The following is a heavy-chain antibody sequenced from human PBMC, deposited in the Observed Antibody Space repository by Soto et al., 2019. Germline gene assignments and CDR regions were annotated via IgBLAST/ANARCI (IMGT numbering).Heavy chain of an antibody. V-gene: IGHV3-23*01. J-gene: IGHJ4*02. CDR2: ISGSGGST. D-gene: IGHD6-19*01. CDR3: AKDTPYSSGWYDY. Sequence: GGSLRLSCAASGFTFSGYAMSWVRQAPGKGLEWVSAISGSGGSTYYADSVKGRFTISRDNSKNTLYLQMNSPRAEDTAVYYCAKDTPYSSGWYDYWGQGTLVTVSS. CDR1: GFTFSGYA.